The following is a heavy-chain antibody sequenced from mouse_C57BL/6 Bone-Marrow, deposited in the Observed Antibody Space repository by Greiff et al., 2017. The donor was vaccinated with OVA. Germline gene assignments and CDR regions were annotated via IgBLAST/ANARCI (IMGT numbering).Heavy chain of an antibody. J-gene: IGHJ1*03. V-gene: IGHV2-3*01. Sequence: VQLQQSGPGLVAPSQSLSITCTVSGFSLTSYGVSWVRQPPGKGLEWLGVIWGDGSTHYHSALISRLSISKDNSKSQVFLKLNSLQTDDTATNYCGSSITTASNFDVWGTGTTVTVSS. CDR2: IWGDGST. D-gene: IGHD1-2*01. CDR3: GSSITTASNFDV. CDR1: GFSLTSYG.